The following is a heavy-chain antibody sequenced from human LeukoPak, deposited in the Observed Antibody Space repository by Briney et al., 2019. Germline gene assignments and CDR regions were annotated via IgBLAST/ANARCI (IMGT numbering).Heavy chain of an antibody. Sequence: ASVKVSCKASGYTFTSYGISWVRQAPGQGLEWMGWISAYNGNTNYAQKLQGRVTMTTDTPTSTAYMELRSLRSDDTAVYYCARDKAVAGTSDYWGQGTLVTVSS. V-gene: IGHV1-18*04. J-gene: IGHJ4*02. CDR3: ARDKAVAGTSDY. CDR2: ISAYNGNT. D-gene: IGHD6-19*01. CDR1: GYTFTSYG.